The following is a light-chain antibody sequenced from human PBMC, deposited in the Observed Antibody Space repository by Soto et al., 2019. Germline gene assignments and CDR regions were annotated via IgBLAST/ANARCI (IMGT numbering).Light chain of an antibody. J-gene: IGKJ1*01. CDR2: GAS. V-gene: IGKV3-20*01. Sequence: EIVLTQSPGTLSLSPGERATLSCRASQSISSNYLAWYQHEPGQAPRLLIYGASSRATGVPDRFSGSGTGTDFPLTISSLEPGDFAVYYCQQYGSSPRTFGKGTKVEVK. CDR1: QSISSNY. CDR3: QQYGSSPRT.